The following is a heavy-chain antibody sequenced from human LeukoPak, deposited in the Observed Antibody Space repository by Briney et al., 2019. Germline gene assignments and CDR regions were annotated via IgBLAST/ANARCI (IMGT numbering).Heavy chain of an antibody. CDR2: IYYSGST. CDR1: GGSISSSSYY. D-gene: IGHD2-2*01. V-gene: IGHV4-39*01. J-gene: IGHJ4*02. CDR3: ASPFGSSSTSFDY. Sequence: PSETLSLTCTVSGGSISSSSYYWGWIRQPPGRGLEWIGSIYYSGSTYYNPSLKSRVTISVDTSKNQFSLKLSSVTAADTAVYYCASPFGSSSTSFDYWGQGTLVTVSS.